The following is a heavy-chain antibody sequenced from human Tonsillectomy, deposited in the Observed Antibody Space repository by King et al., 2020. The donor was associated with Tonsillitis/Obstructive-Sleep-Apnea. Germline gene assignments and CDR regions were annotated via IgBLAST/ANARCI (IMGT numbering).Heavy chain of an antibody. J-gene: IGHJ3*02. CDR2: IDPSDSYT. Sequence: QLVQSGAEVKKPGASLRISCEGSGYSFTNYWINWVRQMPGKGLEWMGRIDPSDSYTNYSPSFQGHVTISADKSISTAYLQWSSLKASDTAMYYCARPYSGSPTAFDIWGQGTMVTVSS. CDR3: ARPYSGSPTAFDI. CDR1: GYSFTNYW. D-gene: IGHD1-26*01. V-gene: IGHV5-10-1*01.